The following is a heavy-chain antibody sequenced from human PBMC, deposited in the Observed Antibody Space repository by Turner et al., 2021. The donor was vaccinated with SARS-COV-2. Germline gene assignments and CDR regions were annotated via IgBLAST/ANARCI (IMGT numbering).Heavy chain of an antibody. D-gene: IGHD2-21*02. Sequence: QVQLVQSGAEVKKPGASVKVSCKVSGYTLIELSMHWVRQAPGKGLEWMGGFDPEDVETISAQKFQGRVTMTEDTSTDTAYMELSSLRSEDTAVYYCATGYAYCGGDCAIHYWGQGTLVTVSS. V-gene: IGHV1-24*01. CDR2: FDPEDVET. CDR1: GYTLIELS. CDR3: ATGYAYCGGDCAIHY. J-gene: IGHJ4*02.